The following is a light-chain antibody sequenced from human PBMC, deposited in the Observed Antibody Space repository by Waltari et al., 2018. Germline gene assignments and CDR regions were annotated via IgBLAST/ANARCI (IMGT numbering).Light chain of an antibody. J-gene: IGKJ1*01. CDR2: AAS. V-gene: IGKV1-27*01. Sequence: DIQMTQSPSSLSASVGDRVTITCRASQGLNNYLAWYQKKPGKVPKLLIYAASTLQSGVPSRFSGSGSGTDFTLTISSLQPEDGATYFCQKYNSPPGTFGQGTKVEIK. CDR3: QKYNSPPGT. CDR1: QGLNNY.